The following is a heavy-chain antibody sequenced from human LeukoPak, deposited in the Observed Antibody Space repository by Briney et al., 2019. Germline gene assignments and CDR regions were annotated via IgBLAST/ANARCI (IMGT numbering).Heavy chain of an antibody. Sequence: GGSLRLSCAASGFTFSIYAMSWVRQAPGKGLEWVSAISGTGGSTYYADSVKGRFTISRDNSKNTLYLQMNSLRAEDTAVYYCAANGGYSYGFHFDYWGQGTLVTVSS. CDR2: ISGTGGST. CDR1: GFTFSIYA. D-gene: IGHD5-18*01. V-gene: IGHV3-23*01. J-gene: IGHJ4*02. CDR3: AANGGYSYGFHFDY.